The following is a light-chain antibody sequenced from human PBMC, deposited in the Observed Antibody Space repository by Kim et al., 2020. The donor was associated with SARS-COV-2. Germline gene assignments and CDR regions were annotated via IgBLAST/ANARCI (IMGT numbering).Light chain of an antibody. V-gene: IGKV1-39*01. J-gene: IGKJ3*01. CDR3: QQRSSAPF. CDR2: AAS. CDR1: QSIYNY. Sequence: DIQMTQSPPSLSASVGDRVTITCRASQSIYNYLNWYQQKTGKAPNLLIYAASHLPSGVPSRFSGSGSGTDFTLTISSLQPEDFATYYCQQRSSAPFFGPGTKVDIK.